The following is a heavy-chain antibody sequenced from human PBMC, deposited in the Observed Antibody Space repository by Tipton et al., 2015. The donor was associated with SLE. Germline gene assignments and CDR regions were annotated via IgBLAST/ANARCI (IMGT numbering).Heavy chain of an antibody. CDR1: GYFISGGYY. CDR3: ARRRGSSGWSNNWFDP. D-gene: IGHD6-19*01. CDR2: IYHSGST. V-gene: IGHV4-38-2*02. Sequence: TLSLTCTVSGYFISGGYYWGWIRQPPGKGLEWIGSIYHSGSTYYNPSLKSRVTISVDTSKNQFSLKLSSVTAADTAVYYCARRRGSSGWSNNWFDPWGQGTLVTVSS. J-gene: IGHJ5*02.